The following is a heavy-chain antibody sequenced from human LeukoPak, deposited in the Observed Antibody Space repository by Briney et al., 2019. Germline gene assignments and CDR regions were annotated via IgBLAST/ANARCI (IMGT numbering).Heavy chain of an antibody. CDR2: IYYSGST. V-gene: IGHV4-59*01. J-gene: IGHJ4*02. CDR3: AKDQGGINDFWRFDY. D-gene: IGHD3-3*01. Sequence: MPSETLSLTCTISNGSISDDYWSWIRQPPGKGLEWIGYIYYSGSTNYSPSLRSRVTISVDRSKNQVSLILSSLTAADTAVYYCAKDQGGINDFWRFDYWGQGTLVTVSS. CDR1: NGSISDDY.